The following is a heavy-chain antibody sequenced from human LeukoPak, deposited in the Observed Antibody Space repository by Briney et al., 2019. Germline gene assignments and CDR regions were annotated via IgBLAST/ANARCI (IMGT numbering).Heavy chain of an antibody. CDR1: GYRFTSYW. D-gene: IGHD3-16*01. V-gene: IGHV5-51*01. J-gene: IGHJ5*02. CDR2: ISPANSET. CDR3: ARRGGNWLDP. Sequence: PGESLKISCKGSGYRFTSYWIAWVRQKPGKGLELMGIISPANSETLYSPSFQGQLTMSADSSTAYLQWGSLKASDTAIYYCARRGGNWLDPWGQGTLVTVS.